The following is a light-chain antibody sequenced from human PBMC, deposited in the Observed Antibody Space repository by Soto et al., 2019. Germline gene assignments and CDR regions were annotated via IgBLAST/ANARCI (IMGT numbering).Light chain of an antibody. Sequence: DIQMRQSPASLSASVGDTVTFTCRASESISVYVNWYQQIPGKAPNLLIYAASSLETGVPSRFRGSGLGTDFALTISSLQPEDLTTYFCQSYGTSITFGQGTRLEIK. V-gene: IGKV1-39*01. CDR1: ESISVY. CDR2: AAS. J-gene: IGKJ5*01. CDR3: QSYGTSIT.